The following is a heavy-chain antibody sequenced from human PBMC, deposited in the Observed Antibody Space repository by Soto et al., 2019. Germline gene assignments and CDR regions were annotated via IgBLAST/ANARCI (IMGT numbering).Heavy chain of an antibody. V-gene: IGHV4-39*01. D-gene: IGHD6-19*01. J-gene: IGHJ4*02. CDR2: ILYSGST. CDR3: ARLGSSGWYQGSYFDY. CDR1: GGSITRNNHY. Sequence: QLQLQESGPGLVKPSETLSLTWIVSGGSITRNNHYWGWIRQSPGKGLEWIGSILYSGSTNYNPSLKSRVTLSVETSKNQFSLKMSSVTAADTALYYCARLGSSGWYQGSYFDYWGQGTLVTVSS.